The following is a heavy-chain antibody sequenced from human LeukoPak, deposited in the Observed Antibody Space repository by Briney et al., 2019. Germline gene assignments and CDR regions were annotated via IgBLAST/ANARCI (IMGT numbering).Heavy chain of an antibody. V-gene: IGHV1-46*01. J-gene: IGHJ6*03. CDR2: INPSGGDT. Sequence: ASVKASCKASGYSFTNYYMHWVRQAPGQGLEWMGIINPSGGDTSYAQKFHGRVTMTRDTSTRTVYMELSSLRFEDTAVYYCARVGRIAAAGTWGYYYYYYMDVWGKGTTVTVSS. CDR1: GYSFTNYY. D-gene: IGHD6-13*01. CDR3: ARVGRIAAAGTWGYYYYYYMDV.